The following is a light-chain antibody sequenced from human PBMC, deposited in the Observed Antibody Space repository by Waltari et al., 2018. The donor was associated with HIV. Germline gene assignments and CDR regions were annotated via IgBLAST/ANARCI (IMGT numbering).Light chain of an antibody. Sequence: EIVLTQSPVTLSLSPGEGANLSCSASQNIRNYLGWYQQRSVQPPRLLIYDASTRATGIPARFTGSGSGTDFTLTIDSLEPEDFAMYYCQQRSNWPGTFGPGTRVDVK. CDR2: DAS. CDR3: QQRSNWPGT. CDR1: QNIRNY. J-gene: IGKJ1*01. V-gene: IGKV3-11*01.